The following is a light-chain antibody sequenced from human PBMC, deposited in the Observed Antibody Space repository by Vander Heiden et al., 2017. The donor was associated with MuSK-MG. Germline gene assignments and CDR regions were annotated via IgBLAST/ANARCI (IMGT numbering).Light chain of an antibody. CDR3: VLYMSSGSVV. CDR2: STT. J-gene: IGLJ2*01. V-gene: IGLV8-61*01. Sequence: QTVVTQEPSFSVSPGGTVTLTCGLNSGSVSTTYYPGWYQQTPGQPPRALIYSTTSRCSGVPDRFSGSILGNKAALTITGAQPDDESDYYCVLYMSSGSVVFGGGTKLTGL. CDR1: SGSVSTTYY.